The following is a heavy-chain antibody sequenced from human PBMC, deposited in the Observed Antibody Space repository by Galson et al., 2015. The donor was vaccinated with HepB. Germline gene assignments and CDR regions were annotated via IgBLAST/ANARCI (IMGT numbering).Heavy chain of an antibody. J-gene: IGHJ6*03. V-gene: IGHV3-21*01. CDR3: ARAAPYCSSTSCRPYYYYYYYMDV. CDR1: GFTFSSYS. Sequence: SLRLSCAASGFTFSSYSMNWVRQAPGKGLEWVSSISSSSSYIYYADSVKGRFTISRDNAKNSLYLQMSSLRAEDTAVYYCARAAPYCSSTSCRPYYYYYYYMDVWGKGTTVTVSS. D-gene: IGHD2-2*01. CDR2: ISSSSSYI.